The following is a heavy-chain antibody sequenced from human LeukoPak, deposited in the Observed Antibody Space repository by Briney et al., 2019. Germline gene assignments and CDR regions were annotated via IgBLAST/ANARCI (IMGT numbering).Heavy chain of an antibody. D-gene: IGHD4-17*01. CDR1: GFSFISYG. J-gene: IGHJ4*02. CDR2: ISDDGRRK. Sequence: PGGSLRLSCAASGFSFISYGMHWLRQAPGKGLEGGGVISDDGRRKDYADSVRGRFTISRDNSKDTLYLQMNSLRAEDTAVYYCAKRPSDYGDYVTYFDYWGQGTLVTVSS. CDR3: AKRPSDYGDYVTYFDY. V-gene: IGHV3-30*18.